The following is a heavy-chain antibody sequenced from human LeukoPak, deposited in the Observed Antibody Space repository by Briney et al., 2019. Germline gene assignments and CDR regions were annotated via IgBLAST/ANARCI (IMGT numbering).Heavy chain of an antibody. CDR1: SFTFTNYG. J-gene: IGHJ4*02. V-gene: IGHV3-30*03. CDR3: ARDLSPVVRASPMGY. D-gene: IGHD3-10*01. Sequence: GGSLRLSCAASSFTFTNYGMHWVRQAPGKGLEWVALITYDGYYKYYSDSVKGRFTISSDTSKNTLYLQMNSLRAEDTAVYYCARDLSPVVRASPMGYWGQGTPVTVSS. CDR2: ITYDGYYK.